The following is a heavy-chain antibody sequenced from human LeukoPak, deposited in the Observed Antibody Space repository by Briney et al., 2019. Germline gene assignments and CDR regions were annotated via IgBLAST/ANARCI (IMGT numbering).Heavy chain of an antibody. CDR2: MYYSGST. Sequence: PSQTLSLTCTVSGGSISSGDYYWRWIRQPPGKGLEWIAYMYYSGSTYYNPSLKSRVTMSADTSKNQLSLKLSSVTAADTAVYYCARPYYYDSRIDPWGQGILVTVSS. D-gene: IGHD3-22*01. V-gene: IGHV4-30-4*01. CDR3: ARPYYYDSRIDP. J-gene: IGHJ5*02. CDR1: GGSISSGDYY.